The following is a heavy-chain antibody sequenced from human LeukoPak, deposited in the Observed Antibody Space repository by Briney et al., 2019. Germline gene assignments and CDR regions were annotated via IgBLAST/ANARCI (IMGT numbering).Heavy chain of an antibody. CDR2: IYSGGST. CDR3: ARVSSISLLFDI. D-gene: IGHD2/OR15-2a*01. Sequence: GGSLRLSCAASGFTVSSNYMSWVRQAPGKGLEWVSVIYSGGSTYYADSVKGRFTISRDNSKNTLYLQMNSLRAEDTAVYYCARVSSISLLFDIWGQGTMVTVSS. J-gene: IGHJ3*02. V-gene: IGHV3-66*01. CDR1: GFTVSSNY.